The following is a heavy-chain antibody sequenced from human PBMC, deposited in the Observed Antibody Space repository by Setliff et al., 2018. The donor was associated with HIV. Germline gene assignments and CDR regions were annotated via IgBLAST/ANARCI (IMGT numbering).Heavy chain of an antibody. J-gene: IGHJ3*02. V-gene: IGHV1-2*06. CDR3: ASKGGSENYPDSDAFDI. CDR1: GYTFTGYF. D-gene: IGHD3-10*01. CDR2: INPNTGDT. Sequence: ASVKVSCKASGYTFTGYFIHWVRQAPGQGLEWMGRINPNTGDTNYPQKFQARVTMTRDTSASTVYLELRSLRSEDTAVYFCASKGGSENYPDSDAFDIWGQGTLVTVSS.